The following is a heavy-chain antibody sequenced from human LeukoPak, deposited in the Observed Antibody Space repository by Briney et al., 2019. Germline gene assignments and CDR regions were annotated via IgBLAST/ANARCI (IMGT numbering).Heavy chain of an antibody. J-gene: IGHJ4*02. Sequence: GGSLRLSCAASGFTFSSYGMSWVRQAPGKGLEWVSAISGSGGSTYYADSVKGRFTISRDNSKNALYLQMNSLRAEDTAVYYCAKVTSWYGPLYFDYWGQGTLVTVSS. D-gene: IGHD6-13*01. CDR3: AKVTSWYGPLYFDY. V-gene: IGHV3-23*01. CDR2: ISGSGGST. CDR1: GFTFSSYG.